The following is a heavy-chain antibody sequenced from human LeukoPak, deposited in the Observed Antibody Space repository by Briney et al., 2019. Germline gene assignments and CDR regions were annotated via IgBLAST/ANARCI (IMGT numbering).Heavy chain of an antibody. V-gene: IGHV4-59*01. J-gene: IGHJ5*02. CDR3: ARGFEGVAGWFDP. CDR1: GGSITGYY. D-gene: IGHD3-16*01. CDR2: ISHRGTT. Sequence: PSETLSLTCTVSGGSITGYYWSWIRQPPGKAPEWIGYISHRGTTKYNLSLKSRVTMSVDTSKNQFSLRLNSVIAADTAIYYCARGFEGVAGWFDPWGQGALVTVSS.